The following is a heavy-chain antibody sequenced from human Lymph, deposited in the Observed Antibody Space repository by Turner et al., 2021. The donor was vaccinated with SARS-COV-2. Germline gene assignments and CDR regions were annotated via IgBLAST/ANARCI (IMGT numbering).Heavy chain of an antibody. Sequence: QVQLVESGGGVVQHGRSLRLSCAASGFTFSSYGMHWVRQAPGKGLEWVAVIWYDGSNKYYADSVKGRFTISRDNSKNTLYLQMNSLRAEDTAVYYCARDLRFGELPAADHWGQGTLVTVSS. CDR2: IWYDGSNK. J-gene: IGHJ4*02. CDR1: GFTFSSYG. CDR3: ARDLRFGELPAADH. D-gene: IGHD3-10*01. V-gene: IGHV3-33*01.